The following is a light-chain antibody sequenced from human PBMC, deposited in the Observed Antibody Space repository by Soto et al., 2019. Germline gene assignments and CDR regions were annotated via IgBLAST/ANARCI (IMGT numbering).Light chain of an antibody. CDR1: SSDVGGYNY. CDR3: SSYAGRNNVV. CDR2: EVS. V-gene: IGLV2-8*01. J-gene: IGLJ2*01. Sequence: QLVLTQPPSASGSPGQSVTISCTGTSSDVGGYNYVSWYQQHPGKVPKLMIYEVSKRPSGVPDRFSGSKSGNTASLTVSGLQAEDEADYYCSSYAGRNNVVFGGGTKVTVL.